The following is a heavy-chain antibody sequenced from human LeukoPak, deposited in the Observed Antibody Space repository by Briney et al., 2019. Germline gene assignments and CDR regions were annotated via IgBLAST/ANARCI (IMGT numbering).Heavy chain of an antibody. CDR3: ARHSAHSSTNDAFDI. D-gene: IGHD6-13*01. Sequence: SETLSLTCTVSGGSISSYYWSWIRQPPGKGLEWIGYIYYSGSTNYNPSLKSRVTISVDTSKNQFSLKLNSVTAADTAVYYCARHSAHSSTNDAFDIWGQGTMVTVSS. CDR1: GGSISSYY. CDR2: IYYSGST. J-gene: IGHJ3*02. V-gene: IGHV4-59*01.